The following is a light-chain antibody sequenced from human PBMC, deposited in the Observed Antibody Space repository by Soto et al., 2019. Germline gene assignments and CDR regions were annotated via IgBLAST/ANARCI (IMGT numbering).Light chain of an antibody. J-gene: IGLJ1*01. CDR3: SSYTSSSTPWV. Sequence: QSVLTQPASVSGSPGQWITISCTGTSGDVGGYNYVSWYQQHPGKAPKLMIYEVSNRPSGVSNRFSGSKSGNTASLTISGLQAEDEADYYCSSYTSSSTPWVFGTGTKVTVL. CDR1: SGDVGGYNY. V-gene: IGLV2-14*01. CDR2: EVS.